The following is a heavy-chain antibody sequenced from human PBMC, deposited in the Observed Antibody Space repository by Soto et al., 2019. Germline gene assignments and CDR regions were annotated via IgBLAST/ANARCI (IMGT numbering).Heavy chain of an antibody. CDR3: ARGPHSGSYFF. CDR1: GYTFTSYS. J-gene: IGHJ4*02. D-gene: IGHD3-10*01. Sequence: QVQLVQSGAEVKKPGASVKVSCKASGYTFTSYSMHWVRQAPGQRLEWMGWINAGNGNTNYSQKFQGRVTITTDTSASTAYMDLSSLRSEDTAVYYCARGPHSGSYFFWGQGTLVTVSS. V-gene: IGHV1-3*01. CDR2: INAGNGNT.